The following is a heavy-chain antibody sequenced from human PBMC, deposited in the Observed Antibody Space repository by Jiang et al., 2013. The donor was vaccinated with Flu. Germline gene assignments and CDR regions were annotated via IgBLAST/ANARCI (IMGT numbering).Heavy chain of an antibody. D-gene: IGHD1-14*01. V-gene: IGHV4-59*01. J-gene: IGHJ6*02. CDR3: AKSGAGFPYGMDV. Sequence: YDIGSPSYSPSLKSRVTISVDTSKNQFSLRLNSVTAADTAVYYCAKSGAGFPYGMDVWGQGTTVFVSS. CDR2: YDIGSP.